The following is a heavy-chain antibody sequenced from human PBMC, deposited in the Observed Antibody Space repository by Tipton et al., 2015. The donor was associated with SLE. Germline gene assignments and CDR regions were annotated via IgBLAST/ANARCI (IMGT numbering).Heavy chain of an antibody. CDR1: GGSVSSSSKY. Sequence: TLSLTCTVSGGSVSSSSKYWAWIRQPPGKALEWIAYINYSGSTNYNPSLKSRVTMSVDTSKNQFSLKLSSVSAADTAVYYCARRRGSSWYEDYFDYWGQGTLVTVSS. CDR2: INYSGST. V-gene: IGHV4-61*01. CDR3: ARRRGSSWYEDYFDY. J-gene: IGHJ4*02. D-gene: IGHD6-13*01.